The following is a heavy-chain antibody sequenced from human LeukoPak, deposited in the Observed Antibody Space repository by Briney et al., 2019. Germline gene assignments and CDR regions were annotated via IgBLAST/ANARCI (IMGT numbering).Heavy chain of an antibody. Sequence: GGSLRLSCAASGLTVSNQFMDWVRQAPGKGLEWVSTIYSGGATYYSDSVRGRFTISRDGSQNTVYLQMNSLRAEDTAVYYCAREGVNYYDSSGYYAVSWGQGTLVTVSS. J-gene: IGHJ5*02. CDR2: IYSGGAT. V-gene: IGHV3-66*01. D-gene: IGHD3-22*01. CDR3: AREGVNYYDSSGYYAVS. CDR1: GLTVSNQF.